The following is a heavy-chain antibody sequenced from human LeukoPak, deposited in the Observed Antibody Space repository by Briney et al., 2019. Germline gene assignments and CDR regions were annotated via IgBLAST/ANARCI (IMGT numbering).Heavy chain of an antibody. V-gene: IGHV3-11*04. CDR1: GFTFSYFY. CDR2: ISSSGSTI. Sequence: PGGSLRLSCASSGFTFSYFYMSWIRQAPGKGLEWVSYISSSGSTIFYADSAKGRFTISRDNAKNSLYLQMNSLRAEDTAVYYCARSVVAATETFDYWGQGTLVTVSS. CDR3: ARSVVAATETFDY. J-gene: IGHJ4*02. D-gene: IGHD2-15*01.